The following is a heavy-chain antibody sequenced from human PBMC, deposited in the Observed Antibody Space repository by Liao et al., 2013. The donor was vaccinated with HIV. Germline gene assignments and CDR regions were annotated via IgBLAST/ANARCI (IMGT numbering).Heavy chain of an antibody. CDR2: IYYTGST. Sequence: QVHLQESGPGLVKPSETLSLICTVSGGSISNYYWSWIRQPPGKGLEWIGYIYYTGSTNYNPSLKSRVTISVDTSKNQISLKLSSVTAADTAVYYCAREGPYDSSGYYYYYMDVWGKGTTVTVSS. D-gene: IGHD3-22*01. CDR1: GGSISNYY. CDR3: AREGPYDSSGYYYYYMDV. V-gene: IGHV4-59*01. J-gene: IGHJ6*03.